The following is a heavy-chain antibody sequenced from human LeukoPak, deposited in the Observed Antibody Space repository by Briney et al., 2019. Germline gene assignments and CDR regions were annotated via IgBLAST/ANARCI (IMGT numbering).Heavy chain of an antibody. J-gene: IGHJ3*02. V-gene: IGHV3-74*01. Sequence: GGSLRLSCAAAGFAFSTHSMNWVRQAPGKGLVWVSRIKSDGRSTSYADSVKGRFTISRDNAKNTLYLQMNSLRAEDTAVYYCARDPPFDWFQNGAFDIWGQGTMVTVSS. CDR2: IKSDGRST. CDR1: GFAFSTHS. D-gene: IGHD3-9*01. CDR3: ARDPPFDWFQNGAFDI.